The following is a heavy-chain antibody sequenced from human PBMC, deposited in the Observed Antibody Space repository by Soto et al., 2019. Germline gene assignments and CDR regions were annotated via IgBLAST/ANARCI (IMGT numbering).Heavy chain of an antibody. Sequence: ASVKVSCKASGYTFTSYDINWVRQATGQGLEWMGWMNPNSGNTGYAQKFQGRVTMTRNTSISTAYMELSGLRSEDTAVYYCARGYRAITIFGVVIGSDYYYGMDVWGQGTTVTVSS. V-gene: IGHV1-8*01. CDR2: MNPNSGNT. D-gene: IGHD3-3*01. CDR1: GYTFTSYD. J-gene: IGHJ6*02. CDR3: ARGYRAITIFGVVIGSDYYYGMDV.